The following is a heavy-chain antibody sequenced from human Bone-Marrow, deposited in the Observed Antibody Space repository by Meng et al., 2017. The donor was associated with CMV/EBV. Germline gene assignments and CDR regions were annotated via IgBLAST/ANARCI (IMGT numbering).Heavy chain of an antibody. CDR3: ARRTIAAAGNFDL. CDR2: INHSGST. CDR1: GGSFSGYY. J-gene: IGHJ2*01. Sequence: SETLCLTCAVYGGSFSGYYWSWIRQPPGKGLEWIGEINHSGSTNYNPSPKSRVTISVDTSKNQFSLKLSSVTAADTAVYYCARRTIAAAGNFDLWGRGTLVTVSS. D-gene: IGHD6-13*01. V-gene: IGHV4-34*01.